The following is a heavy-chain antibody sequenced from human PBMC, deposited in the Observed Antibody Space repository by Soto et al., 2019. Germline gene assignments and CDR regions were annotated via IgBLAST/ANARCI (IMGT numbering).Heavy chain of an antibody. V-gene: IGHV4-34*01. Sequence: PSETLSLTCAVYGGSFSGYYWSWIRQPPGKGLEWIGEINHSGSTNYNPSLKSRVTISVDTSKNQFALKLSSVTAADTAVYYCARHLKVLPAAIREVGDYYYGMDVWGQGTTVTVSS. D-gene: IGHD2-2*02. J-gene: IGHJ6*02. CDR2: INHSGST. CDR1: GGSFSGYY. CDR3: ARHLKVLPAAIREVGDYYYGMDV.